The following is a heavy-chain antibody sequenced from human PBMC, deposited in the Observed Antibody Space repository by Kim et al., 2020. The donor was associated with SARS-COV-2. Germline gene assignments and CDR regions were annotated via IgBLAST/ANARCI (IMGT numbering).Heavy chain of an antibody. CDR3: ARSRNYYYYMDV. J-gene: IGHJ6*03. V-gene: IGHV3-33*01. Sequence: SYADSVKGRFTISRDNSKNTLYLQMSSVRAEDTAIYYCARSRNYYYYMDVWGKGTTVTVSS.